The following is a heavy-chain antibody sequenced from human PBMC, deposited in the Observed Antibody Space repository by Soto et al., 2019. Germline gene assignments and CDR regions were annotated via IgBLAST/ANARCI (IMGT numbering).Heavy chain of an antibody. J-gene: IGHJ5*02. Sequence: GGSLRLSCTASGLTFGDYAMSWFRKAPRKGLERVGFIRSKAYGGTTEYGASVKGRFTISRDDSKSIAYLQMNSLKTEDTAVYYCSTNYYDSSGYDDWFDPWGKGTLVTDSS. D-gene: IGHD3-22*01. CDR3: STNYYDSSGYDDWFDP. V-gene: IGHV3-49*03. CDR2: IRSKAYGGTT. CDR1: GLTFGDYA.